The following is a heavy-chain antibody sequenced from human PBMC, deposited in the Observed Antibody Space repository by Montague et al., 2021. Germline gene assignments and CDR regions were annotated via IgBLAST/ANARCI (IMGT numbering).Heavy chain of an antibody. V-gene: IGHV4-39*01. D-gene: IGHD2-15*01. CDR3: ARSLCCIGGSCYSGFDP. Sequence: TLSLTCTVSGGSISSNSYWWAWIRQPPGKGLEYVGATFNTGSSYYSPSLKSRVTISVDTSKNQFSLRLSAVTAADTAVYYCARSLCCIGGSCYSGFDPWGQGTLVTVSS. J-gene: IGHJ5*02. CDR1: GGSISSNSYW. CDR2: TFNTGSS.